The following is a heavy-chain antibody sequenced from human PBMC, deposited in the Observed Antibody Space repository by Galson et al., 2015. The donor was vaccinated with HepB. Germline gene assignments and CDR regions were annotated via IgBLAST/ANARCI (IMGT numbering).Heavy chain of an antibody. D-gene: IGHD2-2*01. J-gene: IGHJ4*02. CDR3: AKGDIVVVPAAMPVDY. CDR2: ISGSGGST. Sequence: SLRLSCAASGFTFSSYAMSWVRQAPGKGLEWVSAISGSGGSTYYADSVKGRLTISRDNSKNTLYLQMNSLRAEDTAVYYCAKGDIVVVPAAMPVDYWGQGTLVTVSS. V-gene: IGHV3-23*01. CDR1: GFTFSSYA.